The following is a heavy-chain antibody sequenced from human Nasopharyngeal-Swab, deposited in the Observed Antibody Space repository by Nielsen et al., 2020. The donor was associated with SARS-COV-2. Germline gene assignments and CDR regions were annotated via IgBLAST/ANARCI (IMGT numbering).Heavy chain of an antibody. CDR1: GGSISSYY. CDR2: IYYSGST. J-gene: IGHJ5*02. D-gene: IGHD3-3*01. CDR3: ARAQPLTIVGVVGWFDP. Sequence: GSLRLSCTVSGGSISSYYWSWIRQPPGKGLEWIGYIYYSGSTNYNPSLKSRVTISVDTSKNQFSLKLSSVTAADTAVYYCARAQPLTIVGVVGWFDPWGQGTLVNVSS. V-gene: IGHV4-59*13.